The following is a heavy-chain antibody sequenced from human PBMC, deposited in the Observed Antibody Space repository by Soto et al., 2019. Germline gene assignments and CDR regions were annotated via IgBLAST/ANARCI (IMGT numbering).Heavy chain of an antibody. CDR2: IYHSGST. V-gene: IGHV4-4*02. Sequence: AETLSLTCAVSGGSISSSNWWSWVRQPPGKGLEWIGEIYHSGSTNYNPSLKSRVTISVDKSKNQFSLKLSSVTAADTAVYYCAKLKGEGNDYEDYWGQGTLVTVSS. J-gene: IGHJ4*02. D-gene: IGHD4-17*01. CDR1: GGSISSSNW. CDR3: AKLKGEGNDYEDY.